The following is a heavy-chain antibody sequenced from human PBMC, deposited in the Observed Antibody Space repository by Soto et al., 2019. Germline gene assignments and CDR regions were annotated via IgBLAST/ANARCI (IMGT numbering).Heavy chain of an antibody. Sequence: PGESLKISCKGSGYSFTSYWIGWVRQMPGKGLEWMGIIYPGDSDTRYSPSFQGQVTISADKSISTAYLQWSSLKASDTAMYYCARSGYYDILTGYYYTTTGWFDPWGQGTLVTVLL. CDR3: ARSGYYDILTGYYYTTTGWFDP. D-gene: IGHD3-9*01. J-gene: IGHJ5*02. V-gene: IGHV5-51*01. CDR2: IYPGDSDT. CDR1: GYSFTSYW.